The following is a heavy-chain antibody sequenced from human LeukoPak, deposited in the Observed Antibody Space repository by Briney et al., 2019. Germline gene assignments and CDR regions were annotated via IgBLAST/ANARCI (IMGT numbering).Heavy chain of an antibody. V-gene: IGHV1-8*01. CDR1: GYTFTSYD. Sequence: ASVKVSCKASGYTFTSYDINWVRQATGQGLEWMGWMNPNSGNTGYAQKFQGRVTMTRDTSISTAYMELSRLRSDDTAVYYCARDLAYCSGGSCFRRDAFDIWGQGTMVTVSS. CDR3: ARDLAYCSGGSCFRRDAFDI. CDR2: MNPNSGNT. D-gene: IGHD2-15*01. J-gene: IGHJ3*02.